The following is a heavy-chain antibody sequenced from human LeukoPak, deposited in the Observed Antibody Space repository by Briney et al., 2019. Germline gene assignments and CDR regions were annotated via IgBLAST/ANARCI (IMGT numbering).Heavy chain of an antibody. D-gene: IGHD4-23*01. J-gene: IGHJ2*01. CDR2: IYYSGST. CDR1: GGSISSYY. Sequence: SETLSLTCTVSGGSISSYYWSWIRQPPGKGLEWIGYIYYSGSTNYNPSLKSRVTISVDTSKNQFTLKLSSVTAADTAVYYCARDSGDRWSPYWYFDLWGRGTLVTVSS. CDR3: ARDSGDRWSPYWYFDL. V-gene: IGHV4-59*01.